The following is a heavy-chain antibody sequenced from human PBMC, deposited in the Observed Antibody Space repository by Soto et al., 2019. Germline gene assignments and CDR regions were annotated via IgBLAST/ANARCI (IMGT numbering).Heavy chain of an antibody. D-gene: IGHD3-16*01. CDR3: AKDGPKSTIPSGGYYMDV. J-gene: IGHJ6*03. V-gene: IGHV3-30*18. CDR1: GFTFSSYG. CDR2: ISYDGSNK. Sequence: GGSLRLSCAASGFTFSSYGMHWVRQAPGKGLEWVAVISYDGSNKYYADSVKGRFTISRDNSKNTLYLQMNSLRAEDTAVYYCAKDGPKSTIPSGGYYMDVWGKGTTVTVSS.